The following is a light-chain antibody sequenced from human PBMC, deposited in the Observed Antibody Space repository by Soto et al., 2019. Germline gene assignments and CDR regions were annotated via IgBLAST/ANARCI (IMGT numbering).Light chain of an antibody. CDR1: QSVRSIY. Sequence: EIVMTQSPATLSVSPGERATLSCSASQSVRSIYLAWYQHKRGQAPRLLMSGASSRASGIPDRFSGSGSGTDFTLTISRLEPEDFAVYYCQQFDTLPRTFGQGTKVDIK. V-gene: IGKV3-20*01. CDR2: GAS. CDR3: QQFDTLPRT. J-gene: IGKJ1*01.